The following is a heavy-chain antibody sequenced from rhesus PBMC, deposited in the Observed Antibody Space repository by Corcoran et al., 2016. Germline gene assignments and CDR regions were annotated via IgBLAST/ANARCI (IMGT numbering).Heavy chain of an antibody. V-gene: IGHV4S10*01. CDR2: IYGSSTST. J-gene: IGHJ4*01. Sequence: QVQLQESGPGVVKPSETLSLTCAVSGGSISDSYRWSWIRQPPVKALEWIGYIYGSSTSTNYNPSLKSRVTISKDTSKNQFSLKLSSVTAADTAVYYCARDPRGAAALFWGQGVLVTVSS. CDR3: ARDPRGAAALF. D-gene: IGHD6-25*01. CDR1: GGSISDSYR.